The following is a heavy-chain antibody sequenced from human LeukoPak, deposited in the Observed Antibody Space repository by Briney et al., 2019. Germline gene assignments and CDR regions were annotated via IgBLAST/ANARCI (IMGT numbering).Heavy chain of an antibody. D-gene: IGHD3-9*01. CDR3: ARAPYGILTGCGHEDGAFDI. CDR1: GGSISSSY. Sequence: SETLSLTCTVSGGSISSSYWSSTRQHAGKGLGWIGRIYSSGNTTSHTSLKSRVTMSVETPKNQFSLKLSSVTAADTAVYYCARAPYGILTGCGHEDGAFDIWGQGTMVTVSS. J-gene: IGHJ3*02. CDR2: IYSSGNT. V-gene: IGHV4-4*07.